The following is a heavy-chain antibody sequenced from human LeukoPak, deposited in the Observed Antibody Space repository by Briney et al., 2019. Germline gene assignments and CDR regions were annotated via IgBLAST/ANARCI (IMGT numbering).Heavy chain of an antibody. CDR1: GGSISSSSYY. CDR2: VYYSGST. V-gene: IGHV4-39*07. D-gene: IGHD5-18*01. Sequence: SETLSLTCTVSGGSISSSSYYWGWIRQPPGKGLEWIGTVYYSGSTYYNPSLESRVTISVDTSKNHFSLKLNSVTAADTAVYYCARDQSGYSYGSFDYWGQGTLVTVSS. CDR3: ARDQSGYSYGSFDY. J-gene: IGHJ4*02.